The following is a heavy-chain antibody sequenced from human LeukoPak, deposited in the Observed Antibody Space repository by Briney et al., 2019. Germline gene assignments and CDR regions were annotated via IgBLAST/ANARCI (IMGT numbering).Heavy chain of an antibody. CDR1: GFTFSSYV. J-gene: IGHJ6*03. D-gene: IGHD6-6*01. Sequence: PGGSLILSCAASGFTFSSYVMSWGRQAPGKGLEWVSSISGSPGSTYYADSVKGRFTISRDNSKTMLYVQMNSLRAEDTAIYYCAKPPIAARPPYYMDVWGKGTTVTVSS. CDR2: ISGSPGST. V-gene: IGHV3-23*01. CDR3: AKPPIAARPPYYMDV.